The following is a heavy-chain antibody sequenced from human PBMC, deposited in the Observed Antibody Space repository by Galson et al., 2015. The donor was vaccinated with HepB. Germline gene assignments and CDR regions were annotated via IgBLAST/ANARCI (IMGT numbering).Heavy chain of an antibody. D-gene: IGHD2-15*01. V-gene: IGHV1-18*01. J-gene: IGHJ4*02. CDR2: ISAYNGNT. CDR1: GYTFTSYG. Sequence: SVKVSCKASGYTFTSYGISWVRQAPGQGLEWMGWISAYNGNTNYAQKLQGRVTMTTDTSTSTAYMELRSLRSDDTAVYYCARGYGGYCSGGSCYPGDYWGQGTLVTVSS. CDR3: ARGYGGYCSGGSCYPGDY.